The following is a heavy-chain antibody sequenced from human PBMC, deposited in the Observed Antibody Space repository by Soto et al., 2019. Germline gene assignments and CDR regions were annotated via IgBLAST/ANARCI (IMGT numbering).Heavy chain of an antibody. D-gene: IGHD3-22*01. Sequence: QVQLVESGGGVVQPGRSLRLSCAAAGFTFSSYGRHWVRQAPGKGLEWVAVISYDGSNKYYADSVKGRFTISRDNSKNNLYLQMNSLRAEDTAVYYCAKPYDSSGYYPDAFDIWGRGTMVTVSS. J-gene: IGHJ3*02. CDR2: ISYDGSNK. V-gene: IGHV3-30*18. CDR3: AKPYDSSGYYPDAFDI. CDR1: GFTFSSYG.